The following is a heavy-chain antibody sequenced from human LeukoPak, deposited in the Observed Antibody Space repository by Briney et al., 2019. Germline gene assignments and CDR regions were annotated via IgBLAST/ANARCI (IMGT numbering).Heavy chain of an antibody. J-gene: IGHJ4*02. CDR1: GFTFSSYW. CDR3: VRDVWGDRDSYFDS. Sequence: GGSLRLSCAVSGFTFSSYWMHWVRQGPGKGLVWVARINNDGRSTSYVDSVKGGFTISRDNAKNTLNLQMNSVRVEDTAVYYCVRDVWGDRDSYFDSWGQGTLVTVSS. CDR2: INNDGRST. D-gene: IGHD2-21*01. V-gene: IGHV3-74*01.